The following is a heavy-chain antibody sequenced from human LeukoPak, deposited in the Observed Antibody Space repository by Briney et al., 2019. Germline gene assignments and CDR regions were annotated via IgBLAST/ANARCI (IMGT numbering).Heavy chain of an antibody. CDR3: ARSSSPYDFWSGYSSDWFDP. V-gene: IGHV4-61*02. CDR2: IYTSGST. CDR1: GGSISSGSYY. J-gene: IGHJ5*02. D-gene: IGHD3-3*01. Sequence: SETLSLTCTVSGGSISSGSYYWSWIRQPAGKGLEWIGRIYTSGSTNYNPSLKSRVTISVDTSKNQFSLKLSSVTAADTAVYYCARSSSPYDFWSGYSSDWFDPWGQGTLVTVSS.